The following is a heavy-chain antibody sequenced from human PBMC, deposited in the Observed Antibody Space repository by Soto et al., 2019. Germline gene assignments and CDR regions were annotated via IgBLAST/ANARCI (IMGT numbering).Heavy chain of an antibody. CDR3: ARDIAAAVSPLYYFDY. D-gene: IGHD6-13*01. J-gene: IGHJ4*02. Sequence: GGSLRLSCAASGFTFSSYSMNWVRQAPGKGLEWVSSISSSSSYIYYADSVKGRFTISRDNAKNSLYLQMNSLRAEDTAVYYCARDIAAAVSPLYYFDYWGQGTLVTVSS. V-gene: IGHV3-21*01. CDR1: GFTFSSYS. CDR2: ISSSSSYI.